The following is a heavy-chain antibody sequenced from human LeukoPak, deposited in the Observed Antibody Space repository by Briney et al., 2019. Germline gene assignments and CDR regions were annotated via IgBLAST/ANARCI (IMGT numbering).Heavy chain of an antibody. CDR1: GGSISSYY. D-gene: IGHD5-12*01. V-gene: IGHV4-59*08. CDR3: ARPGSGYDAGGGDAFDI. CDR2: IYYSGST. J-gene: IGHJ3*02. Sequence: SETLSLTCTVSGGSISSYYWSWIRQPPGKGLEWIGYIYYSGSTNYNPSLKSRVTISVDTSKNQFSLKLSSVTAADTAVYYCARPGSGYDAGGGDAFDIWGQGTMVTVSS.